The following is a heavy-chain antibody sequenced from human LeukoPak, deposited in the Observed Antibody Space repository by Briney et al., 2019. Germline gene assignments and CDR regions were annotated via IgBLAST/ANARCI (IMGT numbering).Heavy chain of an antibody. CDR3: ARTGSYYGVYYFDY. V-gene: IGHV4-30-2*01. CDR1: GGSISSGGYS. D-gene: IGHD1-26*01. CDR2: IYHSGST. Sequence: KPSETLSLTCAVSGGSISSGGYSWSWIRQPPGKGLEWIGYIYHSGSTNYNPSLKSRVTISVDRSKNQFSLKLSSVTAADTAVYYCARTGSYYGVYYFDYWGQGTLVTVSS. J-gene: IGHJ4*02.